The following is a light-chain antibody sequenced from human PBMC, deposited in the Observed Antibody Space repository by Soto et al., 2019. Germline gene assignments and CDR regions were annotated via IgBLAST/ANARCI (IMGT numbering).Light chain of an antibody. CDR3: AAWDVSLVV. V-gene: IGLV1-44*01. CDR1: SSNIGTNT. CDR2: SDN. J-gene: IGLJ2*01. Sequence: QLLLTQPPSASGTPGQRVTISCSGSSSNIGTNTVIWYQQLPRAAPKLLIYSDNQRPSGVPDRFSGSTSGTSASLAISGLQSEDEADYYCAAWDVSLVVFGGGTKLTVL.